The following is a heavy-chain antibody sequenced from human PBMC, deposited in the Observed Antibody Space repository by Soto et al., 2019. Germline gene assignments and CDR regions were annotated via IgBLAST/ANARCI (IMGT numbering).Heavy chain of an antibody. CDR1: GYTFTAYY. J-gene: IGHJ4*02. CDR2: INPNSGHT. V-gene: IGHV1-2*04. D-gene: IGHD5-18*01. Sequence: QVQLVQSGAEVKKLGASVKVSCKASGYTFTAYYIHWVRQAPGQGRECVGWINPNSGHTNYAQRFQGWVSLTGYTSVSTAYMALTRLRSDDTAVYYCARGGYTYGYGLDYWGQGTLVTVSS. CDR3: ARGGYTYGYGLDY.